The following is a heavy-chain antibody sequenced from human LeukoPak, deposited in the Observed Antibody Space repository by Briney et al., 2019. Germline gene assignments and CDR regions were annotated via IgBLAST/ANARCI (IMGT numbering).Heavy chain of an antibody. Sequence: PGGSLRLSCAASGFTFSDYYMSWIRQAPGKGLEWLATVNKDGSGREYIDSVRGRFTISRDNAKNSIHLQMSSLSADDTAVYFCATEFWYRFDHWGQGILVTVSS. CDR2: VNKDGSGR. V-gene: IGHV3-7*01. D-gene: IGHD3-3*01. CDR3: ATEFWYRFDH. J-gene: IGHJ4*02. CDR1: GFTFSDYY.